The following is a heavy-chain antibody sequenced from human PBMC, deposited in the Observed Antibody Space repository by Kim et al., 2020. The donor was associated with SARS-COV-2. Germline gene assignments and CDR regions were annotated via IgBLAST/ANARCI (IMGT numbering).Heavy chain of an antibody. V-gene: IGHV4-59*08. CDR1: GGSISSYY. CDR2: IYYSGST. Sequence: SETLSLTCTVSGGSISSYYWSWIRQPPGKGLEWIGYIYYSGSTNYNPSLKSRGTISVDTSKNQFSLKLSSVTAADTAVYYCARRRSSGNSNWYFDLWGRGTLVTVSS. J-gene: IGHJ2*01. D-gene: IGHD6-19*01. CDR3: ARRRSSGNSNWYFDL.